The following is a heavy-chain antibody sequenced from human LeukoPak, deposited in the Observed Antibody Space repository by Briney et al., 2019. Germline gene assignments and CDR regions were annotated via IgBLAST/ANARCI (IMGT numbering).Heavy chain of an antibody. J-gene: IGHJ4*02. CDR1: GFAFSNYG. V-gene: IGHV3-30*02. Sequence: GGSLRLSCAASGFAFSNYGLHWVRQAPGKGLEWVAFIQYDGSNKFHTDSVKGRFTISRDNSKNPLFLQMNSLRAEDTAVYYCAKPGGRVGESLNGIDYWGQGTLVTVS. CDR3: AKPGGRVGESLNGIDY. CDR2: IQYDGSNK. D-gene: IGHD3-10*01.